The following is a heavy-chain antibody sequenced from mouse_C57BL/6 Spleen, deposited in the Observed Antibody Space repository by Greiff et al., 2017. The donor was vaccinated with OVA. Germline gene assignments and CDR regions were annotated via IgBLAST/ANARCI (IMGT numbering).Heavy chain of an antibody. CDR3: SSAGDYDERFAY. J-gene: IGHJ3*01. CDR1: GFSLTSYG. V-gene: IGHV2-6*01. D-gene: IGHD2-4*01. Sequence: VQVVESGPGLVAPSQSLSITCTVSGFSLTSYGVDWVRQSPGKGLEWLGVIWGVGSTNYNSALKSRLSISKDNSKSQVFLKMNSLQTDDTAMYYCSSAGDYDERFAYWGQGTLVTVSA. CDR2: IWGVGST.